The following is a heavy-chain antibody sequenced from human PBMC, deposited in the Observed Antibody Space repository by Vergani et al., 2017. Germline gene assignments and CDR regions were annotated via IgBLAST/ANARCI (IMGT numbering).Heavy chain of an antibody. CDR1: GFTFSSYS. V-gene: IGHV3-48*01. CDR3: AREMDVVLPAANVGNWFDR. Sequence: EVQLVESGGGLVQPGGSLRLSCAASGFTFSSYSMNWVRQAPGKGLEWVSYISSSSSTIYYADSVKGRFTISRDNAKNSLYLQMNSLRAEDTAVYYCAREMDVVLPAANVGNWFDRWSQGSLVTVSS. CDR2: ISSSSSTI. D-gene: IGHD2-2*01. J-gene: IGHJ5*02.